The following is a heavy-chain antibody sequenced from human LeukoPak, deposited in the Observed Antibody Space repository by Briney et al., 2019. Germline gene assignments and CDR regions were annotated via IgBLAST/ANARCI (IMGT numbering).Heavy chain of an antibody. CDR1: GFTFSSYS. Sequence: GGSLRLSCAASGFTFSSYSMNWVRQAPGKGLEWVSYISSSSSTIYYADSVKGRYTISRDNARNSLYLQMNSLRAEDTAVYYCARGGAVRPDYWGQGTLVTVSS. CDR2: ISSSSSTI. CDR3: ARGGAVRPDY. D-gene: IGHD6-6*01. V-gene: IGHV3-48*04. J-gene: IGHJ4*02.